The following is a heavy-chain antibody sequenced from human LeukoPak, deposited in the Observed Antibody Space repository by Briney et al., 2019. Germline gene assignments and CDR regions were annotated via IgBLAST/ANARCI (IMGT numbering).Heavy chain of an antibody. D-gene: IGHD3-10*01. J-gene: IGHJ6*02. V-gene: IGHV3-23*01. CDR3: AKDILSRFGELLRPIYYYYGMDV. CDR2: ISGSGSST. CDR1: GFTFSNYA. Sequence: PGGSLRLSCAASGFTFSNYAMSWVRQAPGKGLEWVSAISGSGSSTYYADSVKGRFTISRDNSKNSLYLQMNSLRAEDTALYYCAKDILSRFGELLRPIYYYYGMDVWGQGTTVTVSS.